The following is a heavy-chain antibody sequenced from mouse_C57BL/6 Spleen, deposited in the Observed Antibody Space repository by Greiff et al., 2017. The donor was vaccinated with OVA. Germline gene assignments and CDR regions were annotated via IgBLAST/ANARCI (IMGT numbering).Heavy chain of an antibody. CDR3: ARDLPFAY. D-gene: IGHD6-1*01. Sequence: EVKVVESGGALLRPEGSLKLSLAASESPFSAFAMSWVRQTPEKRLEWVATISDGGSYTYYPDNVKGRFTISRDNAKNNLYLQMSHLKSEDTAMYYCARDLPFAYWGQGTLVTVSA. CDR1: ESPFSAFA. V-gene: IGHV5-4*01. J-gene: IGHJ3*01. CDR2: ISDGGSYT.